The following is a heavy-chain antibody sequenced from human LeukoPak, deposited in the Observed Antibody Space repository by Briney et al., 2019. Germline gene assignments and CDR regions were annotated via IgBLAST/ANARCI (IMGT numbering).Heavy chain of an antibody. CDR3: ARHRCSSTSCYYLDY. J-gene: IGHJ4*02. D-gene: IGHD2-2*01. CDR1: GASISSYH. Sequence: SSETLSLTCTVSGASISSYHWSWIRQPPGKGLEWIGYINYSGSTNYNPSLKSRVTISVDTSKNQFSLKLSSVTAADTAVYYCARHRCSSTSCYYLDYWGQGTLVTVSS. CDR2: INYSGST. V-gene: IGHV4-59*08.